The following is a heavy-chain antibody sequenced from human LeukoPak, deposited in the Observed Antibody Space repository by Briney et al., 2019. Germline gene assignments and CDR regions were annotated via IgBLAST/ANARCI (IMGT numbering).Heavy chain of an antibody. V-gene: IGHV4-38-2*02. D-gene: IGHD3-22*01. CDR1: GYSISSGYY. CDR3: ARVTYYDSSGYYFQH. J-gene: IGHJ1*01. CDR2: IYHTGST. Sequence: SETLSLTCTVSGYSISSGYYWGWIRQPPGKGLEWIGSIYHTGSTYYNPSLKSRVTISVDTSKNQFSLKLSSVTAADTAVYYCARVTYYDSSGYYFQHWGQGTLVTVSS.